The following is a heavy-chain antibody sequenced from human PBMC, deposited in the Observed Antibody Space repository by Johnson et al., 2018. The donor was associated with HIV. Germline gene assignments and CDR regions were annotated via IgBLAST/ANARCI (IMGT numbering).Heavy chain of an antibody. Sequence: QLVESGGGVVQPGRSLRLSCAASGFTFSSYAMHWVRQAPGKGLEWVAVVSYDSSNKYYADSVKGRFTISRDNSKNTVFLQMDSLRGEDTAVYYCARDPGNGGRPFDAFDVWGQGTMVTVSS. CDR1: GFTFSSYA. D-gene: IGHD4-23*01. V-gene: IGHV3-30*04. CDR3: ARDPGNGGRPFDAFDV. CDR2: VSYDSSNK. J-gene: IGHJ3*01.